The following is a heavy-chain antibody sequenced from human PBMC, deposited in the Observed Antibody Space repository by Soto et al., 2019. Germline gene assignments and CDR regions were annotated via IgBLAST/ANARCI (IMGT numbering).Heavy chain of an antibody. D-gene: IGHD6-19*01. CDR2: FDPEDGET. J-gene: IGHJ6*02. CDR3: ATKSSGWPNYYGMDV. V-gene: IGHV1-24*01. Sequence: ASVKVSCKVSGYTLTELSMHWVRQAPGKGLVWMGGFDPEDGETIYAQKFQGRVTMTEDTSTDTAYMELSSLRSEDTAVYYCATKSSGWPNYYGMDVWGQGTTVTVSS. CDR1: GYTLTELS.